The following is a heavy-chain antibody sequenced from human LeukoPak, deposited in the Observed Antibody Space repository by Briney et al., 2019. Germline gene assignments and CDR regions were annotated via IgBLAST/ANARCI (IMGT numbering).Heavy chain of an antibody. CDR3: AKALGGTEVY. D-gene: IGHD2-15*01. CDR1: GFTFSSYG. V-gene: IGHV3-30*18. CDR2: ISYDGSNK. Sequence: NPGGSLRLSCAASGFTFSSYGMHWVRQAPGKGLEWVAVISYDGSNKYYADSVKGRFTISRDNSKNTLYLQMNSLRAEDTAVYYCAKALGGTEVYWGQGTLVTVSS. J-gene: IGHJ4*02.